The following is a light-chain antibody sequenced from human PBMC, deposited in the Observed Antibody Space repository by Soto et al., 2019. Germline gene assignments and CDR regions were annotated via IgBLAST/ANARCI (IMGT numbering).Light chain of an antibody. J-gene: IGKJ5*01. CDR2: GAS. CDR1: QSVSTK. Sequence: EIVMTQSPATLSVSPGETVTLSCRASQSVSTKSAWYQQRPGQAPRLLIYGASTRAAGIPARFSGSGSGTEFTLTISSLQSEDFAVYYCQQYKDWFSITFGQGTRLDIK. CDR3: QQYKDWFSIT. V-gene: IGKV3-15*01.